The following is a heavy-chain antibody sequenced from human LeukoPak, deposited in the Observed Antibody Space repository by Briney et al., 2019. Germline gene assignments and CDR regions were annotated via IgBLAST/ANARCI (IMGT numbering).Heavy chain of an antibody. Sequence: GGSLRLSCAASGFTFSSYWMNWVRQAPGKGLEWVGFIRSKAYGGTTEYAASVKGRFTISRDDSKSIAYLQMNSLKTEDTAVYYCTRDTVTTWRWGHYYYGMDVWGQGTTVTVSS. J-gene: IGHJ6*02. CDR3: TRDTVTTWRWGHYYYGMDV. V-gene: IGHV3-49*04. CDR1: GFTFSSYW. CDR2: IRSKAYGGTT. D-gene: IGHD4-17*01.